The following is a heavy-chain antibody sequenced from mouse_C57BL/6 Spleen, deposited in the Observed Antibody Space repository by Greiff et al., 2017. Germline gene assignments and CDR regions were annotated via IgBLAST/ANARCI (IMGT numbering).Heavy chain of an antibody. CDR2: ISDGGSYT. V-gene: IGHV5-4*01. CDR3: ARDETAQATSWFAY. D-gene: IGHD3-2*02. J-gene: IGHJ3*01. CDR1: GLTFSSYA. Sequence: EVMLVESGGGLVKPGGSLKLSCAASGLTFSSYAMSWVRQTPEKRLEWVATISDGGSYTYYPDNVKGRFTISRDNAKNNLYLQMSHLKSEDTAMYYCARDETAQATSWFAYWGQGTLVTVSA.